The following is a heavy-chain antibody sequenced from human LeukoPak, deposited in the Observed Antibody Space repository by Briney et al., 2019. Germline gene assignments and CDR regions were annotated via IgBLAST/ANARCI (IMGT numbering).Heavy chain of an antibody. Sequence: GGSLRLSCAVSGFTFSSYWMTWVRQAPGKGLEWVAIINQDESETYYVASVEGRFTISRDNAKTSLYLQMNSLRVEETAIYYCVRSWLLVAATRPTDYWGQGTLVTVSS. CDR1: GFTFSSYW. CDR2: INQDESET. CDR3: VRSWLLVAATRPTDY. V-gene: IGHV3-7*01. J-gene: IGHJ4*02. D-gene: IGHD1-26*01.